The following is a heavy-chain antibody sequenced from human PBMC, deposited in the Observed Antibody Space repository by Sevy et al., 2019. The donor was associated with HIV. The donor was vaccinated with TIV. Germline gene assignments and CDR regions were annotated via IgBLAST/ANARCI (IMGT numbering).Heavy chain of an antibody. J-gene: IGHJ6*03. CDR2: ISGSGTRT. Sequence: GGSLRLSCAVSGFSFDSYGMTWVRQAPGKGLEWVSGISGSGTRTYYADSVKVRFSISRDNSKNRLYLQMNSLRSEDTAIYYCAKEGGGHYDPDEIGYYFYYYNMDVWGKGTTVTVSS. CDR3: AKEGGGHYDPDEIGYYFYYYNMDV. D-gene: IGHD3-22*01. V-gene: IGHV3-23*01. CDR1: GFSFDSYG.